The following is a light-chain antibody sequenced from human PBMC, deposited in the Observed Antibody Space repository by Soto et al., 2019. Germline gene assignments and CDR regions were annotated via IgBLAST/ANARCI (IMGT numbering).Light chain of an antibody. J-gene: IGKJ3*01. CDR3: QQRSNWPLLT. CDR1: QTVNTS. CDR2: DAS. V-gene: IGKV3-11*01. Sequence: EIVLTQSPATLSLSPGDRATLSCRASQTVNTSLAWYQQKPGQAPRLLIYDASNRATGIPARFSGSGSGTDITLTISSLEPEDFAVYYCQQRSNWPLLTFGPGTKVDIK.